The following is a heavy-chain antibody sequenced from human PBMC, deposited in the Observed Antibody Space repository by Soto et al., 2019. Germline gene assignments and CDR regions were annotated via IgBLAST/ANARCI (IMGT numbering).Heavy chain of an antibody. J-gene: IGHJ4*02. CDR1: GYTFTSYA. V-gene: IGHV1-3*01. CDR2: INAGNGNT. D-gene: IGHD6-19*01. CDR3: ASVLSGWYWLDD. Sequence: ASVKVSCKASGYTFTSYAMHWVRQAPGQRLEWMGWINAGNGNTKYSQKFQGRVTITRDTSASTAYMELSSLRSEDTAVYYCASVLSGWYWLDDWGKGTLVTVSS.